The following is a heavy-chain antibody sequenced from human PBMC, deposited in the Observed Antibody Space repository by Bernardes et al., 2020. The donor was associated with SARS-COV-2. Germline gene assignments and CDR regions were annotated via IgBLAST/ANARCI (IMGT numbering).Heavy chain of an antibody. CDR3: ASDYDYIDY. V-gene: IGHV3-48*01. D-gene: IGHD5-12*01. J-gene: IGHJ4*02. CDR2: ISSSSSTI. CDR1: GFTFSSYS. Sequence: GGSLRLSCAASGFTFSSYSMNWVRQAPGKGLEWVSYISSSSSTIYYADSVKGRFTISRNNAKNSLYLQMNSLRAEDTAVYYCASDYDYIDYWGQGTLVTVSS.